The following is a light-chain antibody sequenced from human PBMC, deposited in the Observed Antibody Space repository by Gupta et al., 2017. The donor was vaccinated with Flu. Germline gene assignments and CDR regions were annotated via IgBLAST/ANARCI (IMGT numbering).Light chain of an antibody. J-gene: IGKJ1*01. CDR1: QATSNH. Sequence: DIQVTQSPPSLSASVGDRVTITCRASQATSNHLAWFRQRPGKAPKSLIFAASTLQCGVPSQCSGSGSGTXFTLTIXSLQTEDFATYACQPYSSDPLTFGXGTKVEIK. CDR2: AAS. CDR3: QPYSSDPLT. V-gene: IGKV1-16*02.